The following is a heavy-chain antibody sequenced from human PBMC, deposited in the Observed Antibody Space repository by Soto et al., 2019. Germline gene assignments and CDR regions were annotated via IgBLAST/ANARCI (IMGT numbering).Heavy chain of an antibody. J-gene: IGHJ4*02. V-gene: IGHV3-66*01. CDR2: IYSGGST. CDR3: AKDALVVVPYYFDY. Sequence: GGSLRLSCAASGFTVSSNYMSWVRQAPGKGLEWVSVIYSGGSTYYADSVKGRFTISRDNSKNTLYLQMNSLRAEDTAVYYCAKDALVVVPYYFDYWGQGTLVTVSS. D-gene: IGHD2-15*01. CDR1: GFTVSSNY.